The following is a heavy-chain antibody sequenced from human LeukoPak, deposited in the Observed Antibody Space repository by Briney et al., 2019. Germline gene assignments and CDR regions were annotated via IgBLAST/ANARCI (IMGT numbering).Heavy chain of an antibody. CDR1: GYTFTSYG. CDR3: ARGLNYDFWSGYYLVY. D-gene: IGHD3-3*01. V-gene: IGHV1-18*01. Sequence: GASVKVSFKAAGYTFTSYGISWVRQAPGQGLEGMGWISAYNGNTNYAQKLQGRVTMTTDTSTSTAYMELRSLRSDDTAVYYCARGLNYDFWSGYYLVYWGQGTLVTVSA. CDR2: ISAYNGNT. J-gene: IGHJ4*02.